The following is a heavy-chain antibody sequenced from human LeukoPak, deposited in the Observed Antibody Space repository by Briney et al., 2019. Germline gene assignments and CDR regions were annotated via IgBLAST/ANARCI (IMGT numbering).Heavy chain of an antibody. V-gene: IGHV2-5*01. CDR1: GFSLSTSGVG. J-gene: IGHJ3*02. D-gene: IGHD2-2*01. CDR2: IYWNDDI. Sequence: SGPTLVKPTQTLTLTCTFSGFSLSTSGVGVGWIRQPPGKALEWLALIYWNDDIRYSPSLKSRLTITKDTSKNQVVLTMTNMDPVDTATYYCARQALGYCSGTSCLGAFDIWSLGTMVTVSS. CDR3: ARQALGYCSGTSCLGAFDI.